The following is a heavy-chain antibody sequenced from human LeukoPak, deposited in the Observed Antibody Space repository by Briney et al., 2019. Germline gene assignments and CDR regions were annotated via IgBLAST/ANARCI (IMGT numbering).Heavy chain of an antibody. CDR2: IYYSGST. D-gene: IGHD6-19*01. Sequence: SETLSLTCAVSGYSISSGYYWGWIRQPPGKGLEWIGSIYYSGSTYYNPSLKSRVTISVDTSKNQFSLKLSSVTAADTAVYYCARHRKWLVPPGGWFDPWGQGTLVTVSS. V-gene: IGHV4-38-2*01. J-gene: IGHJ5*02. CDR3: ARHRKWLVPPGGWFDP. CDR1: GYSISSGYY.